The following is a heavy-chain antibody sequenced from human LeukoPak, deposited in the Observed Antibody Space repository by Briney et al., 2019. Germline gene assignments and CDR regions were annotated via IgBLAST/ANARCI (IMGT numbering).Heavy chain of an antibody. CDR1: GGSFSGYY. CDR3: ARYVTIFGVVMDKFDY. CDR2: INHSGST. D-gene: IGHD3-3*01. V-gene: IGHV4-34*01. Sequence: SETLSLTCAVYGGSFSGYYWSWIRQPPGKGLEWIGEINHSGSTNYNPSLKSRVTISVDTSKYQFSLKLSSVTAADTAVYYCARYVTIFGVVMDKFDYWGQGTLVTVSS. J-gene: IGHJ4*02.